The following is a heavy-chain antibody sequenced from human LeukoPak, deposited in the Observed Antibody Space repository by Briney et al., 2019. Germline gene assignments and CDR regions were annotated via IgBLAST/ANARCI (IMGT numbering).Heavy chain of an antibody. CDR3: ALVTAMVTSYYYMDV. D-gene: IGHD5-18*01. Sequence: ASVKVSCKASGYTFTSYDINWVRQATGQGLEWMGWMNPNSGNTGYAQKFQGRVTMTRNTSISIAYMELSSLRSEDTAVYYCALVTAMVTSYYYMDVWGKGTTVTVSS. CDR1: GYTFTSYD. V-gene: IGHV1-8*01. J-gene: IGHJ6*03. CDR2: MNPNSGNT.